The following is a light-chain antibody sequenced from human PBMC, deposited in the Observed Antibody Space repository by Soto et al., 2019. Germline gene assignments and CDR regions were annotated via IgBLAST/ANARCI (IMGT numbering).Light chain of an antibody. Sequence: QSALTQPASVSGSPGQSITISCTGTSSDVGGYNYVSWYQQHPGKAPKLVIFDVSDRPSGVSNRFSGSKSGNTASLTISGLQAEDEADYYCSSYTSSITRVFGTGTKVTVL. CDR2: DVS. V-gene: IGLV2-14*01. CDR3: SSYTSSITRV. CDR1: SSDVGGYNY. J-gene: IGLJ1*01.